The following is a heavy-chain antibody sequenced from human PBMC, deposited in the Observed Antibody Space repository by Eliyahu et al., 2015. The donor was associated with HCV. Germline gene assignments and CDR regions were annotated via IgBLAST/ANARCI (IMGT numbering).Heavy chain of an antibody. CDR3: ARSYVVPAAWFDP. J-gene: IGHJ5*02. CDR2: INPSGGGT. CDR1: GYPFTAFH. D-gene: IGHD2-2*01. Sequence: QVQLVQSGAEVKKPGASVKLSCKTSGYPFTAFHIHWVRQAPGQGLEWIGIINPSGGGTAYAQKFQGRVIMTSDTSTTTVYMELSSLRSEDTAVYYCARSYVVPAAWFDPWGQGTLVTVSS. V-gene: IGHV1-46*01.